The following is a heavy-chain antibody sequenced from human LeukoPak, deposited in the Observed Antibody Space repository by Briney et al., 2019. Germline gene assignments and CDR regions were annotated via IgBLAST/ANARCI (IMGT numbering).Heavy chain of an antibody. D-gene: IGHD6-13*01. Sequence: SETLSLTCAVYGGSFSGYYWGWIRQPPGKGLEWIGSIYYSGSTYYNPSLKSRVTISVDTSKNQFSLKLSSVTAADTAVYYCASLMYSSSWYPAYYYYYGMGVWGQGTTVTVSS. CDR1: GGSFSGYY. CDR2: IYYSGST. CDR3: ASLMYSSSWYPAYYYYYGMGV. J-gene: IGHJ6*02. V-gene: IGHV4-39*01.